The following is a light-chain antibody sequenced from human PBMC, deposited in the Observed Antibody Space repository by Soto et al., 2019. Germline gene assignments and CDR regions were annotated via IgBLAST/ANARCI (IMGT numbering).Light chain of an antibody. CDR2: DVT. CDR3: SSYTSIPAFYV. J-gene: IGLJ1*01. CDR1: SSDVGGHNY. Sequence: QSALTQPASVSGSPGQSITIPCTGTSSDVGGHNYVSWYQHHPGKAPKLMIFDVTNRPSGVSDRFSGSKSGNTASLTISGLQAEDEADYFCSSYTSIPAFYVFGTGTKLTVL. V-gene: IGLV2-14*03.